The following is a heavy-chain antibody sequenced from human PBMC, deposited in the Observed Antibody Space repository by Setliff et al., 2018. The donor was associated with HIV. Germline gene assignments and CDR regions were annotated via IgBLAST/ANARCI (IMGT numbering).Heavy chain of an antibody. J-gene: IGHJ4*02. D-gene: IGHD3-22*01. CDR1: RFDFKNYW. CDR2: IGQDGSEK. CDR3: VRGSGYYYFDN. Sequence: PGGSLRLSCAASRFDFKNYWRCWVRQAPGKGLEWVANIGQDGSEKNYVDSVKGRFTSSRDNATKMLYLQMNSLSADDTAVYYCVRGSGYYYFDNWGQGALVTVS. V-gene: IGHV3-7*01.